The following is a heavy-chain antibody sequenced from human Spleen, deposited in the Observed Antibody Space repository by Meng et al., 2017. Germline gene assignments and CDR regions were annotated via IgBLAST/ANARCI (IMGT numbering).Heavy chain of an antibody. CDR2: IIPIFGTA. D-gene: IGHD6-13*01. CDR3: ARASKMAAAGTGTNFDY. V-gene: IGHV1-69*06. J-gene: IGHJ4*02. CDR1: GGTFSSYA. Sequence: SVKVSCKASGGTFSSYAISWVRQAPGQGLEWMGGIIPIFGTANYAQKFQGRVTITADKSTSTAYMELSSLRSEDTAVYYCARASKMAAAGTGTNFDYWGQGTLVTVSS.